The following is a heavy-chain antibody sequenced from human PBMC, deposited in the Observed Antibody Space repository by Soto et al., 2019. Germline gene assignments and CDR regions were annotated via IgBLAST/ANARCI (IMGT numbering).Heavy chain of an antibody. Sequence: QVQLVQSGAEVKKLGASVRVSCKASSYTFIRDGISWVRQAPGQGLEWMGWISTYNGNTNYAQKLQGRVTMTTDISTRTAYMELRSLRSYDTAVYYCSTPAFEYWGQGTLVTVSS. V-gene: IGHV1-18*01. J-gene: IGHJ4*02. CDR3: STPAFEY. CDR2: ISTYNGNT. D-gene: IGHD2-15*01. CDR1: SYTFIRDG.